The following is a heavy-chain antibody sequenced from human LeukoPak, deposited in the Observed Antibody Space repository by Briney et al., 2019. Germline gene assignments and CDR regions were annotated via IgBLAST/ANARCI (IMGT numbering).Heavy chain of an antibody. D-gene: IGHD3-22*01. CDR3: ARDPTYYYDSSGTN. J-gene: IGHJ4*02. V-gene: IGHV3-53*01. CDR2: IYSGGST. Sequence: GGSLRLSCAASGFTVSSNYMSWVRQAPGKGLEWASVIYSGGSTYYADSVKGRFTISRDNSKDTLYLQMNSLRAEDTAVYYCARDPTYYYDSSGTNWGQGTLVTVSS. CDR1: GFTVSSNY.